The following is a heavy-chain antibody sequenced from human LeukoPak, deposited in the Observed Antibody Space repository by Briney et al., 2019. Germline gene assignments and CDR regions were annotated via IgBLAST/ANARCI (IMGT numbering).Heavy chain of an antibody. V-gene: IGHV3-30-3*01. D-gene: IGHD6-13*01. CDR2: ISYDGSNK. CDR1: GFTLSSYA. J-gene: IGHJ4*02. Sequence: GGSLRLSCAASGFTLSSYAMHWVRQAPGKGLEWVAVISYDGSNKYYADSVKGRFTISRDNSKNTLYLQMNSLRAEDTAVYYCARXLAXAGTWGQGTLVTVSS. CDR3: ARXLAXAGT.